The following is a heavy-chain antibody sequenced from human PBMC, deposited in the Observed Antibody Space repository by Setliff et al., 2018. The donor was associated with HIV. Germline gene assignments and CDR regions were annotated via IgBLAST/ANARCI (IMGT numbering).Heavy chain of an antibody. Sequence: SETLSLTCAVYGGSFSGYYWTWIRQPPGKGLEWIGEINHSGSTYYNPSLKSRVTISVDTSKNQFSLKLSSVTAADTAVYYCAPYSSSWPDYWGQGTLVTVSS. CDR2: INHSGST. CDR1: GGSFSGYY. J-gene: IGHJ4*02. D-gene: IGHD6-13*01. V-gene: IGHV4-34*01. CDR3: APYSSSWPDY.